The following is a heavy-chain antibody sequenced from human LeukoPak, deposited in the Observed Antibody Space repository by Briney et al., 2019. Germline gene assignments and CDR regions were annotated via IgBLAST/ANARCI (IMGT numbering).Heavy chain of an antibody. Sequence: SETLSLTCTVSGYSIRNGYYWSWIRQPPGKGLEWIGYIYYSGTTNYNPYLKSRVTISVDTSKNQFSMKLRSVTAADTAVYYCARGGWSAFDIWGQGTMVTVSS. CDR1: GYSIRNGYY. D-gene: IGHD3-10*01. V-gene: IGHV4-59*01. J-gene: IGHJ3*02. CDR2: IYYSGTT. CDR3: ARGGWSAFDI.